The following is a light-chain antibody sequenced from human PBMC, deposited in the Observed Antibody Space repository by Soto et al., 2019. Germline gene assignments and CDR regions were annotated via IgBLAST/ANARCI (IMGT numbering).Light chain of an antibody. V-gene: IGLV2-14*01. CDR1: SSDVGGYNY. CDR3: SSYISSSTLHVV. CDR2: EVS. Sequence: QSALTQPASVSGSPGQSITISCSGTSSDVGGYNYVSWYQQHPRKAPKLMIYEVSNRPSGVSNRFSGSKSGNTASLTISGLQAEDEADYYCSSYISSSTLHVVFGGATKVTVL. J-gene: IGLJ2*01.